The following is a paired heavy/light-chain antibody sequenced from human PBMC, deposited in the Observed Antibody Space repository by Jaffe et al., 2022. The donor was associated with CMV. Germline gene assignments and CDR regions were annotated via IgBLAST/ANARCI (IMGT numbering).Light chain of an antibody. CDR3: CSFAGSYHPYV. CDR2: DVS. J-gene: IGLJ1*01. V-gene: IGLV2-11*01. CDR1: SSDVGGYNY. Sequence: QSALTQPRSVSGSPGQSVSISCTGSSSDVGGYNYVSWYQHHPGKAPKLLIHDVSMRPSGVPDRFSGSKSGNTASLTISGLQADDEADYYCCSFAGSYHPYVFGTGTKVTVL.
Heavy chain of an antibody. CDR3: VREGVENYNFDS. D-gene: IGHD1-7*01. J-gene: IGHJ4*02. CDR1: GFTFFSSK. Sequence: EVQVVESGGGLVQPGGSLSLSCAASGFTFFSSKMHWVRQAPGKGLEWISYIDSSGRAITYADSVKGRFTISRDNTKNSLYLLMNSLRAEDTAIYHCVREGVENYNFDSWGQGTLVTVSS. CDR2: IDSSGRAI. V-gene: IGHV3-48*03.